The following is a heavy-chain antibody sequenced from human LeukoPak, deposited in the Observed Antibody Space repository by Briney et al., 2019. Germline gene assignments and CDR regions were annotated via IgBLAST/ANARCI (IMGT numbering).Heavy chain of an antibody. CDR1: GDSVSSNSAT. Sequence: SQTLSLTCAISGDSVSSNSATWNWIRQSPSRGLEWLGRTYYRSKWYNDYAVSVKSRIIINPDTSKNQFSLQLSSVTPEDTAVYYCARVESSGRYVFDYWGRGTLVTVSS. D-gene: IGHD6-19*01. CDR2: TYYRSKWYN. J-gene: IGHJ4*02. V-gene: IGHV6-1*01. CDR3: ARVESSGRYVFDY.